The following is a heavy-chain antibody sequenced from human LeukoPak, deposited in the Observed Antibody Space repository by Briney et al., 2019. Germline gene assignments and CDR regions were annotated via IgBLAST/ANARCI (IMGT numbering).Heavy chain of an antibody. Sequence: SETLSLTCTVSGGSISSYYWSWIRQPPGKGLEWFGYIYYSGSTNYNPSLKSRVTISVDTSKNQFSLKLSSVTAADTAVYYCARGGGGSGSYGPLYYFDYWGQGTLVTVSS. D-gene: IGHD3-10*01. V-gene: IGHV4-59*01. CDR2: IYYSGST. CDR1: GGSISSYY. J-gene: IGHJ4*02. CDR3: ARGGGGSGSYGPLYYFDY.